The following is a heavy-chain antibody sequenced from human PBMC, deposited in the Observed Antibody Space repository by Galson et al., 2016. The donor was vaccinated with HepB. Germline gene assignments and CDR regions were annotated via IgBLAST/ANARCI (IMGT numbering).Heavy chain of an antibody. Sequence: SLRLSCAASGFTVSSNYMNWVRQAPGKGLEWVSSISISSSYIYYADSVKGRFTISRDNAKNSLYLQMNSLRAEDTAVYYCARGSYWLLQHGDYFDYWGQGTLATVSS. CDR2: ISISSSYI. J-gene: IGHJ4*02. CDR3: ARGSYWLLQHGDYFDY. V-gene: IGHV3-21*01. D-gene: IGHD1-26*01. CDR1: GFTVSSNY.